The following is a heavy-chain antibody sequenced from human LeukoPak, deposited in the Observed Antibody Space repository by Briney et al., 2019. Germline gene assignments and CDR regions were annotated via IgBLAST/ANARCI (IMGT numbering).Heavy chain of an antibody. CDR1: GYTFTGYY. V-gene: IGHV1-2*02. D-gene: IGHD4-17*01. CDR3: ARIRRSGDPQKHYYFDY. CDR2: INPNSGDT. Sequence: ASVKVSCKASGYTFTGYYMHWVRQAPGQGLEWMGWINPNSGDTNYAQKFQGRVTMTRDTSISTAYMELSRLRSDDTAVYYCARIRRSGDPQKHYYFDYWGQGTLVTVSS. J-gene: IGHJ4*02.